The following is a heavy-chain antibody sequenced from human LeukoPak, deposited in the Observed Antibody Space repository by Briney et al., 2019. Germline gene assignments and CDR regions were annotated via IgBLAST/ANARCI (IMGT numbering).Heavy chain of an antibody. Sequence: PGGSLRLSCAASGFTFSSYTMTWVRQAPGKGLEWVSAISGPGGLTDYADSVKGRFTISRDNSKNTLYLQMNSLRAEDTATYYCAKGESDIVVVPAADAFDIWGQGTIVIVS. CDR1: GFTFSSYT. J-gene: IGHJ3*02. CDR3: AKGESDIVVVPAADAFDI. V-gene: IGHV3-23*01. D-gene: IGHD2-2*01. CDR2: ISGPGGLT.